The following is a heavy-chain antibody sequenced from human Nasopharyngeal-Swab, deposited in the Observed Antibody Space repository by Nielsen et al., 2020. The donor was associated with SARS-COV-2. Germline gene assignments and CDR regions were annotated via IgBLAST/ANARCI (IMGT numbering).Heavy chain of an antibody. Sequence: SETLSLTCAVYGGSFSGYYWSWIRQPPGKGLEWIGEINHSGTTNYNPSLKSRVTISLDTSKKQFSLKLSSVTAADTAVYYCARWEHLDWLLHSDYGMDVWGQGTTATVSS. D-gene: IGHD3-9*01. CDR2: INHSGTT. J-gene: IGHJ6*02. V-gene: IGHV4-34*01. CDR3: ARWEHLDWLLHSDYGMDV. CDR1: GGSFSGYY.